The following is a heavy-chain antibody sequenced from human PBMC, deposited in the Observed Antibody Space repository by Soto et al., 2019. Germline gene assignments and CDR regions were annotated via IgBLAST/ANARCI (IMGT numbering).Heavy chain of an antibody. Sequence: QVQLVESGGGVVQPGRSLRLSCAASGFTFSSYGMHWVRQAPGKGLEWVAVIWYDGSNKYYADSVKGRFTISRDNSKNPMYRELNGLRRECRDVYYWVRGYCGWNPGGDGGAGFVWGQGTTVTVSS. CDR1: GFTFSSYG. CDR3: VRGYCGWNPGGDGGAGFV. J-gene: IGHJ6*02. CDR2: IWYDGSNK. V-gene: IGHV3-33*01. D-gene: IGHD2-21*01.